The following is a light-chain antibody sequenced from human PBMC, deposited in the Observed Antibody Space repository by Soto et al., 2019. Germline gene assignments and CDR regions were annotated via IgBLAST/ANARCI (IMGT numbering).Light chain of an antibody. Sequence: EIVLTQSPAALSLSPGERATLSCRASQSVNNYLAGYQQKPGQAPRLVIYDVFNRDTGTPARFKGSGSGTEFTLTISSLEPEVVVVYYWQYRSHCPCLTFGGGTRVEIK. CDR2: DVF. J-gene: IGKJ4*01. CDR1: QSVNNY. V-gene: IGKV3-11*01. CDR3: QYRSHCPCLT.